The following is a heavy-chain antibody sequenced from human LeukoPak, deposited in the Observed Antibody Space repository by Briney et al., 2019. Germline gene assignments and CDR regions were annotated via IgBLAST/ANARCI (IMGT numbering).Heavy chain of an antibody. CDR1: GDSISTSSYY. Sequence: SETLSLTCTVSGDSISTSSYYWGWIRQPPGKGLEWIGSIYYSGSTYYNPFLKSRFIILVDTSKNLFFLQLSSVTAADTAVYYCAREVGATGYYYYMDVWGKRTTVTVSS. CDR3: AREVGATGYYYYMDV. CDR2: IYYSGST. V-gene: IGHV4-39*07. J-gene: IGHJ6*03. D-gene: IGHD1-26*01.